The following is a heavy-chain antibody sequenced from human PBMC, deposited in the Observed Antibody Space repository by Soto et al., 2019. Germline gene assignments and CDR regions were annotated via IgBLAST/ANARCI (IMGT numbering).Heavy chain of an antibody. Sequence: EVQLVESGGGLVQPGGSLRLSCAASGFTFSSYWMSWVRQAPGKGLEWVANIKQDGSDKYYVDSVKGRFTISRDNAKNSLYLQMNSLPAEYTAIYYSEKVKSLAGQEWGQGTLVTVSS. CDR3: EKVKSLAGQE. D-gene: IGHD6-6*01. CDR2: IKQDGSDK. V-gene: IGHV3-7*05. CDR1: GFTFSSYW. J-gene: IGHJ4*02.